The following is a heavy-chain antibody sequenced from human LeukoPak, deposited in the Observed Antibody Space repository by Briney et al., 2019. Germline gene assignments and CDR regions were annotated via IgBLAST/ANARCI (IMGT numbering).Heavy chain of an antibody. Sequence: SETLSLTCTVSGGSISSYYWSWIRQPAGKGLEWIGRIYTSGSTNYNPSLKSRVTISVDTSKNQFSLKLSSVAAADTAVYYCARGGAGSVPAAYNWFDPWGQGTLVTVSS. J-gene: IGHJ5*02. V-gene: IGHV4-4*07. CDR2: IYTSGST. CDR1: GGSISSYY. D-gene: IGHD2-2*01. CDR3: ARGGAGSVPAAYNWFDP.